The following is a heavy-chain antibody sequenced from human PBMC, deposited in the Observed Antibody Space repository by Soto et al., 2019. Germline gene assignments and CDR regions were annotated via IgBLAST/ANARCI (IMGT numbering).Heavy chain of an antibody. CDR1: GGTFSSYA. V-gene: IGHV1-69*13. D-gene: IGHD3-3*01. Sequence: GASVKVSCKASGGTFSSYAISWVRQAPGQGLEWMGGIIPIFGTANYAQKFQGRVTITADESTSTAYMELSSLRSEDTAVYYCARESSPWSGYSYYGMDVWGQGTTVPFSS. CDR3: ARESSPWSGYSYYGMDV. J-gene: IGHJ6*02. CDR2: IIPIFGTA.